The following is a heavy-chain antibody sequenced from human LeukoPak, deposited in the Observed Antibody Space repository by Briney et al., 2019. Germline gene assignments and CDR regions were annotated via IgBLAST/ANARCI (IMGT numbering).Heavy chain of an antibody. J-gene: IGHJ4*02. CDR2: ISGSGATI. V-gene: IGHV3-48*01. D-gene: IGHD2-15*01. CDR3: VRDPPICSGGTCYSN. CDR1: GFTFSSYS. Sequence: GGSLRLSCTASGFTFSSYSMNWVRQAPGKGLKWVSYISGSGATIYYADSVKGRFTISRDNAKNSLYLQMNSLRAEDTAVYYCVRDPPICSGGTCYSNWGQGTLVTVSS.